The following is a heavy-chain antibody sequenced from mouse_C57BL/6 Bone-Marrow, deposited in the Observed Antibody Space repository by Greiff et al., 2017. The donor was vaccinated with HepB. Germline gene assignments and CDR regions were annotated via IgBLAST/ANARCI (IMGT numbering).Heavy chain of an antibody. Sequence: QVQLQQPGAELVRPGSSVKLSCKASGYTFTSYRMHWVKQRPIQGLEWIGNIDPSDSETHYNQKFKDKATLTVDKSSSTAYMQLSSLTAEDSAVYYCARWGDGYYVWFAYWGQGTLVTVSA. V-gene: IGHV1-52*01. CDR1: GYTFTSYR. CDR3: ARWGDGYYVWFAY. CDR2: IDPSDSET. D-gene: IGHD2-3*01. J-gene: IGHJ3*01.